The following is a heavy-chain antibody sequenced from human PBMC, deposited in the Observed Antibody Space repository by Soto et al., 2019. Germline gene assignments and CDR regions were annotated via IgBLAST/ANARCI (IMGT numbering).Heavy chain of an antibody. V-gene: IGHV1-69*13. D-gene: IGHD2-2*02. CDR2: IIPIFGTA. J-gene: IGHJ6*02. CDR3: ASGVVVPAAIVAHYYYYGMDF. CDR1: GSTFSSYA. Sequence: GASVKVSCKASGSTFSSYAISWVRQAPGQGLEWMGGIIPIFGTANYAQKFQGRVTITADESTSTAYMELSSLRSEDTAVYYCASGVVVPAAIVAHYYYYGMDFWGQGTTVTVSS.